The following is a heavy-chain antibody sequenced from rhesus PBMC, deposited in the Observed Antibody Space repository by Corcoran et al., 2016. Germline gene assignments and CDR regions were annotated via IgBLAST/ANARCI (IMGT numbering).Heavy chain of an antibody. V-gene: IGHV4S10*01. CDR1: VGSFSDSHW. CDR3: ARLSGWSDAVDF. CDR2: ISGSGTST. D-gene: IGHD6-37*01. Sequence: QVQLQESGPGVVKPSETLPLTCAVSVGSFSDSHWWRWIRQPPGKGLDWIGYISGSGTSTNHHPSLRSRVTISKDTSKNQVSLKLSSVTASDTAVYYCARLSGWSDAVDFWGQGLGVTVSS. J-gene: IGHJ3*01.